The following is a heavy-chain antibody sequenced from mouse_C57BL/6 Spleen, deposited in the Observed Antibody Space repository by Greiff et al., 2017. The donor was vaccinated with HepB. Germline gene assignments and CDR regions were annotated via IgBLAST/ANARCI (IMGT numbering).Heavy chain of an antibody. V-gene: IGHV1-82*01. CDR2: IYPGDGDT. J-gene: IGHJ2*01. CDR1: GYAFSSSW. Sequence: QVQLKESGPELVKPGASVKISCKASGYAFSSSWMNWVKQRPGKGLEWIGRIYPGDGDTNYNGKFKGKATLSADKSSSTAYMQLSSLTSEDSSVYFCARAKYYFDDWGQGTTLTVSS. CDR3: ARAKYYFDD.